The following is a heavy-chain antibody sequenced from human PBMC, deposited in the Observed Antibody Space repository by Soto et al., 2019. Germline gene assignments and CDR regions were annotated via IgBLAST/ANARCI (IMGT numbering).Heavy chain of an antibody. CDR3: AREATHFDYTSSHYGMDV. CDR1: GGTFSTHA. D-gene: IGHD6-6*01. CDR2: ITPMFGGA. V-gene: IGHV1-69*01. Sequence: QVQLVQSGAEVKKPGSSVKVSCEASGGTFSTHAINWVRQAPGQGLEWMGGITPMFGGATYAQKFQGRVWITADESTSTVYMDLSSLRSEDTAVYYCAREATHFDYTSSHYGMDVWGQGTAVTVSS. J-gene: IGHJ6*02.